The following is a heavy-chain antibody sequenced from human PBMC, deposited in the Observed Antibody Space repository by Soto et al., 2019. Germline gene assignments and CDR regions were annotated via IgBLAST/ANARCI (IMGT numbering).Heavy chain of an antibody. J-gene: IGHJ3*02. D-gene: IGHD6-19*01. CDR1: GYAFTSCA. V-gene: IGHV1-3*01. CDR3: ERLGGWHDASDI. Sequence: GASVKVSWKASGYAFTSCAMRWVRQAPGQRLEWMGWINAGNGNTKYAQKLQGRVTMTTDTSTSTAYMELRSLRSDDTAVYYCERLGGWHDASDIWGQGTMVTVSS. CDR2: INAGNGNT.